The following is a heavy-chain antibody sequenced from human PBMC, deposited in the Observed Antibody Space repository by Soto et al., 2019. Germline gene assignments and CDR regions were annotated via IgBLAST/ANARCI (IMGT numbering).Heavy chain of an antibody. Sequence: GASVQVSCKASGYTFTSYGISWVRQAPGQGLEWMGWISAYNGNTNYAQKLQGRVTMTTDTSTSTAYMELRSLRSDDTAVYYCARVRWTSGYYPPTYWGQGTLVTVSS. D-gene: IGHD3-22*01. CDR1: GYTFTSYG. J-gene: IGHJ4*02. CDR3: ARVRWTSGYYPPTY. V-gene: IGHV1-18*01. CDR2: ISAYNGNT.